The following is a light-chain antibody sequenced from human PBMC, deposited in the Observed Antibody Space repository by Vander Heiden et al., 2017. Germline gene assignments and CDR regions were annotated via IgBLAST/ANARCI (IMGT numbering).Light chain of an antibody. Sequence: AIWLSQSPSLLSASTGDRVTITCRMSQSISSYLAWYQQKPGKAPKLLIYAASTLQSGVPSRFSGSGSGTDFTLTISCLQSEDFATYYCQQYYSFPWTFGQGTKVEIK. CDR2: AAS. J-gene: IGKJ1*01. CDR1: QSISSY. CDR3: QQYYSFPWT. V-gene: IGKV1D-8*02.